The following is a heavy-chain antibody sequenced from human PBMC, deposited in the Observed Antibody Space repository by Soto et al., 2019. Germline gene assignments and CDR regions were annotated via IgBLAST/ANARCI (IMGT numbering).Heavy chain of an antibody. D-gene: IGHD3-10*01. CDR2: IVLLLNIA. Sequence: SVKVSCKSSGGTFRNDIITWVRQAPGQGLEWMGRIVLLLNIANYAQKFQGRVTMTADTSTSTAYMELNSLRSDDTAVYYCVVGITMVRGVPPGFDYWGQGTLVTVSS. CDR3: VVGITMVRGVPPGFDY. CDR1: GGTFRNDI. V-gene: IGHV1-69*02. J-gene: IGHJ4*02.